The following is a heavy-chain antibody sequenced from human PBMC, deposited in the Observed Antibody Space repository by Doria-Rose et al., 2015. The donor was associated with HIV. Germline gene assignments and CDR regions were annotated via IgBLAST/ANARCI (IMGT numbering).Heavy chain of an antibody. D-gene: IGHD6-13*01. CDR2: LNHRGNS. CDR3: ARRPPYSSSWKY. Sequence: QSPGNGLQWIGELNHRGNSNYNPSLNSRVTVSVDTSKNQFSLKLRSVTAADTAVYYCARRPPYSSSWKYWGQGTLVTVSS. V-gene: IGHV4-34*01. J-gene: IGHJ4*02.